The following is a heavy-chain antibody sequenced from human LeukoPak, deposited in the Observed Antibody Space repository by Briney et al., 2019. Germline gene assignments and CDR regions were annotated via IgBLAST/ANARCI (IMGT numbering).Heavy chain of an antibody. V-gene: IGHV4-34*01. D-gene: IGHD3-22*01. CDR1: GGSFSGYY. CDR2: INHSGST. CDR3: ASLNYYDSSGFDY. J-gene: IGHJ4*02. Sequence: SETLSLTCAVYGGSFSGYYWSWIRQPPGKGLEWIGEINHSGSTNYNSSLKSRVTISVDTSKNQFSLKLSSVTAADTAVYYCASLNYYDSSGFDYWGQGTLVTVSS.